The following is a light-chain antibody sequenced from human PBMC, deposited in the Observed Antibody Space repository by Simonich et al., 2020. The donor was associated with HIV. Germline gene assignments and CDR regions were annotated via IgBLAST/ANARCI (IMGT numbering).Light chain of an antibody. CDR1: QSVSSH. V-gene: IGKV3-15*01. CDR2: DAS. J-gene: IGKJ4*01. Sequence: EIVMTQSPATLSVSPGEIATLSCRASQSVSSHLAWYQQKPGQSPRLLIYDASNRAAGIPARFSGSGSGTEFTLTISSMQSEDLAVYYCQQYHSIPPTFGGGTKVEIK. CDR3: QQYHSIPPT.